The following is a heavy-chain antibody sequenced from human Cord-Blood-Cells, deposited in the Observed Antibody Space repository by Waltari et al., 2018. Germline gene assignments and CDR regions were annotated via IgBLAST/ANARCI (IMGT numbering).Heavy chain of an antibody. CDR3: ARAKSDTAMGGYYYDMDV. J-gene: IGHJ6*03. Sequence: QAQPVPCGDGVTQPGSSLTVSCQASGGTLGSSAICSCRQDPGQGLEWMGGINPIFGTANYAQKFQGRVTITADEATSTADMELSSLRSEDTAVYYCARAKSDTAMGGYYYDMDVWGKEATVTVSS. CDR2: INPIFGTA. D-gene: IGHD5-18*01. V-gene: IGHV1-69*01. CDR1: GGTLGSSA.